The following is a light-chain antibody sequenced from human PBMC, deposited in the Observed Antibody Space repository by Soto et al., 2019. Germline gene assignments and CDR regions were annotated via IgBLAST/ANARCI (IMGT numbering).Light chain of an antibody. CDR1: QAIYTY. J-gene: IGKJ4*01. CDR2: AAS. Sequence: DIQLTQSPSVLSASVGDRVTITCRASQAIYTYLAWYQHKPGKAPNLLIYAASTLESGVPSRFSGIGSGTEFTLTVTSLQPEDLATYYCQHIDTFRLTFGGGNKVELK. V-gene: IGKV1-9*01. CDR3: QHIDTFRLT.